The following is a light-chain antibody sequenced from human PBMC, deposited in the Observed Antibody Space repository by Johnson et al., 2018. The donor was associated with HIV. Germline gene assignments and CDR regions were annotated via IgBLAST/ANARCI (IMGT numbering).Light chain of an antibody. V-gene: IGLV1-51*01. J-gene: IGLJ1*01. CDR1: SSNIGNNY. Sequence: QSVLTQPPSVSAAPGQRVTISCSGSSSNIGNNYVSWYQHLPGTAPKLLIYDNNKRPSGIPDRFSGSKSGTSATLGITGLQTGDEADYYCGTWDSNLSVYVFGTATKVSVL. CDR3: GTWDSNLSVYV. CDR2: DNN.